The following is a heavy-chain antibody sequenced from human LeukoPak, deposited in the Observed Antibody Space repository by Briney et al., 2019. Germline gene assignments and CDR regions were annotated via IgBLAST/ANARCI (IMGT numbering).Heavy chain of an antibody. J-gene: IGHJ6*02. V-gene: IGHV4-59*08. D-gene: IGHD3-10*02. CDR1: GASINYHY. CDR3: ARHKDYTIFAYLGMDV. CDR2: MSESGNT. Sequence: SETLSLTCTVSGASINYHYWSWIRQSPGKGLEWIAYMSESGNTDYNPSLKARVTVSEDTSRNQLSLKLSSVTAADTAVYYCARHKDYTIFAYLGMDVWGQGITVSVSS.